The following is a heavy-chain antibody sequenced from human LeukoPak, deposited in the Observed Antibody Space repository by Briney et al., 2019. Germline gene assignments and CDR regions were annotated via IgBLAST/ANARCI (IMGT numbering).Heavy chain of an antibody. CDR3: AKGTGERITMVRGVIF. Sequence: GGSLRLSCAASGFTFSSYAMSWVRQAPGKGLEWVSAISGRGGSTYYADSVKGWFTISRDNSKNTLYLQMNSLRAEDTAVYYCAKGTGERITMVRGVIFWGQGTLVTVSS. J-gene: IGHJ4*02. D-gene: IGHD3-10*01. V-gene: IGHV3-23*01. CDR2: ISGRGGST. CDR1: GFTFSSYA.